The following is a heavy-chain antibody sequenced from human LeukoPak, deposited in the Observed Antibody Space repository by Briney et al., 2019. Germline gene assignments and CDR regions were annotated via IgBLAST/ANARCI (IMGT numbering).Heavy chain of an antibody. D-gene: IGHD5-12*01. CDR1: GFTFSSYS. V-gene: IGHV3-48*04. J-gene: IGHJ4*02. CDR2: ISSSSSTI. Sequence: GSLRLSCAASGFTFSSYSMNWVRQAPGKGLEWVSYISSSSSTIYYADSVKGRFTISRDNAKNSLYLQMNSLRAEDTAVYYCARGERQSVDIVAPSYWGQGTLVTVSS. CDR3: ARGERQSVDIVAPSY.